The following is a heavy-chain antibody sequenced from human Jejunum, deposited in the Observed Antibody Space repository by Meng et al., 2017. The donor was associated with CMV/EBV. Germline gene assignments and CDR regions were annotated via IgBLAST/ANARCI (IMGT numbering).Heavy chain of an antibody. CDR1: GFPFNFYS. CDR2: ISSDGNMK. V-gene: IGHV3-30*14. D-gene: IGHD2/OR15-2a*01. Sequence: QIHVVGCGGGLVQPGRAMRLSCVVSGFPFNFYSFHWVRQAPGKGLEWVALISSDGNMKYYGDSVKGRFSISRDNSKNTLYLQMNSLRAEDTAVYYCAAVGTTPEWGQGTLVTVSS. CDR3: AAVGTTPE. J-gene: IGHJ4*02.